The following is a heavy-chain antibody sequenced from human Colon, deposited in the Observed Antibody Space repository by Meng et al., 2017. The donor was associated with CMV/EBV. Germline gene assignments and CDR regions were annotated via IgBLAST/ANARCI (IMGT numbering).Heavy chain of an antibody. CDR3: VRHVRYFDWHIDQ. Sequence: SETLSLTCTVSGGSISSYYWSWIRQSPQKGLEWIGGFFHTGSTYYSPSLKSRVTISIDTSRNHFSLNLTSVTAADAAVYYCVRHVRYFDWHIDQWGQGALVTVSS. J-gene: IGHJ4*02. V-gene: IGHV4-59*08. CDR1: GGSISSYY. CDR2: FFHTGST. D-gene: IGHD3-9*01.